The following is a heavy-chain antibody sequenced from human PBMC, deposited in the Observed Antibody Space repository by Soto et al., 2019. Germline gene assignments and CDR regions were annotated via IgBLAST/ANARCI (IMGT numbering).Heavy chain of an antibody. CDR3: ARDLEYSSSSFWFDP. Sequence: SVKVSCKASGGTFSSYAISWVRQAPGQGLEWMGGIIPIFGTANYAQKFQGRVTITADESTSTAYMELSSLRSEDTAVYYCARDLEYSSSSFWFDPWGQGTLVTVSS. CDR2: IIPIFGTA. D-gene: IGHD6-6*01. V-gene: IGHV1-69*13. CDR1: GGTFSSYA. J-gene: IGHJ5*02.